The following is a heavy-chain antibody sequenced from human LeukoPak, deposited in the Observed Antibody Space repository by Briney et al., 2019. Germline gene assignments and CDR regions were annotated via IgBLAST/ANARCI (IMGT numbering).Heavy chain of an antibody. D-gene: IGHD3-22*01. J-gene: IGHJ3*02. Sequence: QTGGSLRLSCAASGFTFSSYGMSWVRQDPGKGLEWVSGVNWNGGSRGYADSVKGRFTISRDSAKTSLYLQMNSLRAEDTALYYCARARGYYYDNDAFDIWGQGTMVTVSS. CDR2: VNWNGGSR. CDR1: GFTFSSYG. CDR3: ARARGYYYDNDAFDI. V-gene: IGHV3-20*04.